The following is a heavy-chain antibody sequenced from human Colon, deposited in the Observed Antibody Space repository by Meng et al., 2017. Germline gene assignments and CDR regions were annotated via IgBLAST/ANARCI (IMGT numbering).Heavy chain of an antibody. D-gene: IGHD4-17*01. CDR1: GFAFSNYA. CDR3: AKDPNGDYLGAFDF. J-gene: IGHJ3*01. Sequence: GESLKISCVGSGFAFSNYAMIWIRQAPGKGLEWVSSITGSGGGTHYAESVKGRFSISRDNSRNRLFLQMNDLRDEDTAVYYCAKDPNGDYLGAFDFWGQGTLVTVSS. V-gene: IGHV3-23*01. CDR2: ITGSGGGT.